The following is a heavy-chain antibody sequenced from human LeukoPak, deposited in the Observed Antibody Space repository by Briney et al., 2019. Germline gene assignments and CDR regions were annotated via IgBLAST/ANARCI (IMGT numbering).Heavy chain of an antibody. V-gene: IGHV3-23*01. CDR2: ISGSGGTT. Sequence: GGSLRLSCVASGFIFNTYGMSWVRQAPGKGLEWVSAISGSGGTTYYADSVKGRFTISRDNSKNTLYLQVNSLRAEDTAVYYCAKDRTWGLDYWGQGTLVTVSS. CDR1: GFIFNTYG. J-gene: IGHJ4*02. CDR3: AKDRTWGLDY. D-gene: IGHD7-27*01.